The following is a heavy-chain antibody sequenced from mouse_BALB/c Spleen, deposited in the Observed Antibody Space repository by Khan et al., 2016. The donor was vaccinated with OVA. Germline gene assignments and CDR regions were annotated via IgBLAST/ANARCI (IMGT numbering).Heavy chain of an antibody. CDR1: GYTFTDYV. D-gene: IGHD4-1*01. CDR3: ARAGWDVFAD. Sequence: VELVESGPELVKPGASVKMSCKASGYTFTDYVMNWVKQRNGQGLEWIGQIYPGGDTTYYNEKFKGKATLTADRSSSTAYMQLSKRTSEDSAVYFGARAGWDVFADWGQGTLVTVSA. V-gene: IGHV1-77*01. CDR2: IYPGGDTT. J-gene: IGHJ3*01.